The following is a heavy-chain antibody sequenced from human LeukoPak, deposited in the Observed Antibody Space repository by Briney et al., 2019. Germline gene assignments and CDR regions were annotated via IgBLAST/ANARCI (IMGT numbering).Heavy chain of an antibody. Sequence: ASVKVSCKASGYTFTNYAMHWARQAPGQRLEWMGWINGGNGNTKYSQNFQGRVTITRDASARTAYMELSSLRTEDTALYYCARGYGSSRPYGMDVWGQGTTVTVSS. D-gene: IGHD6-13*01. CDR1: GYTFTNYA. CDR3: ARGYGSSRPYGMDV. CDR2: INGGNGNT. J-gene: IGHJ6*02. V-gene: IGHV1-3*01.